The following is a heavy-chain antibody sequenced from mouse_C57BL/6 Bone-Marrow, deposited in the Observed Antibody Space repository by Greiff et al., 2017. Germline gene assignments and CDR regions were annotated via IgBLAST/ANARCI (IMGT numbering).Heavy chain of an antibody. CDR3: ARDAYYYGSPYYFDD. CDR1: GFTFSSYA. CDR2: ISDGGSYT. V-gene: IGHV5-4*01. J-gene: IGHJ2*01. Sequence: EVKLVESGGGLVKPGGSLKLSCAASGFTFSSYAMSWVRQTPEKRLEWVATISDGGSYTYYPDNVKGRFTISRDNAKNNLYLQMSHLKSEDTAMYDCARDAYYYGSPYYFDDWGQGTTLTVSS. D-gene: IGHD1-1*01.